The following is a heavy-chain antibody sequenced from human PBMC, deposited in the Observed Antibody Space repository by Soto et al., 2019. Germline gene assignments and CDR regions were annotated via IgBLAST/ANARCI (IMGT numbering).Heavy chain of an antibody. D-gene: IGHD6-19*01. V-gene: IGHV4-39*01. CDR3: ARLGEHSSGWQQIDY. CDR1: GCSISSSSYY. CDR2: IYYSGST. Sequence: SSETLCLTCTVSGCSISSSSYYWGWIRQPPGKGLEWIGSIYYSGSTYYNPSLKSRVTISVDTSKNQFSLKLSSVTAADTAVYYCARLGEHSSGWQQIDYWGQGTLVTVSS. J-gene: IGHJ4*02.